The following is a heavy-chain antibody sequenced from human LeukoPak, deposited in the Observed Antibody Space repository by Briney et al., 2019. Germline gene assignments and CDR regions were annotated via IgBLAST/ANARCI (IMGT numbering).Heavy chain of an antibody. D-gene: IGHD5-12*01. CDR3: ARHGAIVTTGYYYYAMDV. J-gene: IGHJ6*02. Sequence: SETLSLTCTVSGGSINTYYWGWIRQPPGKGLEWIGYIYYSGSTNYNPSLKSRVTISVDTSKNQFSLKLSSVTAADTAVYYCARHGAIVTTGYYYYAMDVWGQGTTVTVSS. CDR2: IYYSGST. V-gene: IGHV4-59*08. CDR1: GGSINTYY.